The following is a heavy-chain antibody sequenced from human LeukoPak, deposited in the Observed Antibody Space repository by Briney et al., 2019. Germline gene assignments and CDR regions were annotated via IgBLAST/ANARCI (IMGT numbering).Heavy chain of an antibody. D-gene: IGHD3-22*01. Sequence: ASVTLSCNASGATFSSYTISWVRQAPGQGLEWMGRISPILGIASYAQKFQGRVTITADKSTSTDYMELSSLRSEDTAVYYCAINYDSSGYYYSSNYYFDYWGQGTLVTVSS. J-gene: IGHJ4*02. CDR1: GATFSSYT. V-gene: IGHV1-69*02. CDR2: ISPILGIA. CDR3: AINYDSSGYYYSSNYYFDY.